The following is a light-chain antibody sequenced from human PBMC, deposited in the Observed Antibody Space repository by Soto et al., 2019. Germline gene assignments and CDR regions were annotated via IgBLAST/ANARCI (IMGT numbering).Light chain of an antibody. CDR2: GAY. CDR3: QQYDTSPYT. V-gene: IGKV3-20*01. J-gene: IGKJ2*01. CDR1: QSVSGNL. Sequence: DIVLTQSPGTLSLSPGERATLSCRASQSVSGNLLAWYQQKPGQAPRLLIYGAYHRATGIPDRFSGSGSGTDFTLTIHRLEPEDFAVYYCQQYDTSPYTFGQGTKLDIK.